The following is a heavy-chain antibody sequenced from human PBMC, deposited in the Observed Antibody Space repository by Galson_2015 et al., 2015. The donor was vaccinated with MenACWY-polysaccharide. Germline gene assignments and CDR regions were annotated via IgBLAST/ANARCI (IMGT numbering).Heavy chain of an antibody. V-gene: IGHV5-51*01. Sequence: QSGAEVKKPGESLKISCVGSGYSFTSYWIAWVRQMPGQGLEWMGIIYPCDSDTRYSPSFQGLVTISADKSISTAYLQWSSLKASDTAMYYCARNNYAGLRGYYYGMDVWGQGTTVTVSS. CDR3: ARNNYAGLRGYYYGMDV. CDR1: GYSFTSYW. J-gene: IGHJ6*02. CDR2: IYPCDSDT. D-gene: IGHD5-12*01.